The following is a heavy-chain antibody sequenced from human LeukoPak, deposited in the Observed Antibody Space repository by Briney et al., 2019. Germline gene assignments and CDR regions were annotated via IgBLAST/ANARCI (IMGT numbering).Heavy chain of an antibody. D-gene: IGHD1-1*01. CDR1: GYSFTSYW. J-gene: IGHJ6*02. Sequence: GESLKISCKGSGYSFTSYWIGWVRQIPGKGLEWMEIIYPGGSDTRYSTSFQGQVTISADKSISTAYLQWSSLKASDAAMYYCAILPGTTSYYYYGMDVWGQGTTVTVSS. V-gene: IGHV5-51*01. CDR3: AILPGTTSYYYYGMDV. CDR2: IYPGGSDT.